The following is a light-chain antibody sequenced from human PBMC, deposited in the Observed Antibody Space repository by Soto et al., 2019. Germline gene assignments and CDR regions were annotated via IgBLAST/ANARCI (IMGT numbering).Light chain of an antibody. V-gene: IGKV1-12*01. CDR2: AAS. J-gene: IGKJ1*01. CDR1: QDIGGR. Sequence: DSQMTQSPSSVSAPLVEIITITLRASQDIGGRLAWFQQKPGKAPQYLIQAASILQSGVPSRFSGSGSGTEFILTINNLQPEDFASYFCLQVYSFPRTFGLGTKVDIK. CDR3: LQVYSFPRT.